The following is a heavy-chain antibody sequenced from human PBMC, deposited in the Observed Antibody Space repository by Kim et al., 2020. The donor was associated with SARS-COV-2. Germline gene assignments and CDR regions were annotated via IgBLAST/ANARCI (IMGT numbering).Heavy chain of an antibody. CDR3: AKARSYSSSQIDY. D-gene: IGHD6-13*01. J-gene: IGHJ4*02. CDR1: GFTFSSYG. Sequence: GGSLRLSCAASGFTFSSYGMHWVRQSPGKGLEWVAVISYDGSNKYYADSVKGRFTISRDNSKNTLDLQINSLRAEDTAVYYCAKARSYSSSQIDYWGQGTLVTVSS. CDR2: ISYDGSNK. V-gene: IGHV3-30*18.